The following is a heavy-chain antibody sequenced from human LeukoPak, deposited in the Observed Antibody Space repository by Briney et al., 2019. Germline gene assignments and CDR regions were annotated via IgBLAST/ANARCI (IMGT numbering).Heavy chain of an antibody. J-gene: IGHJ4*02. D-gene: IGHD5-12*01. CDR1: GFTFSSYG. V-gene: IGHV3-30*18. Sequence: GGSLRLSCAASGFTFSSYGMHWVRQAPGKGLEWVAVISYDGSNKYYADSVKGRFTISRDNSKNTLYLQMNSLRAEDTAVYYCAKDLGVATTTFGYWGQGTLVTVSS. CDR3: AKDLGVATTTFGY. CDR2: ISYDGSNK.